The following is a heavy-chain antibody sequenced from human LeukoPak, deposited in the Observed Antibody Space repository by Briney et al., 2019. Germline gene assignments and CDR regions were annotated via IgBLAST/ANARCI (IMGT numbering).Heavy chain of an antibody. CDR1: GFTFSSYG. CDR3: AGALYGGNSYYFDY. V-gene: IGHV3-30*03. CDR2: ISYDGSNK. D-gene: IGHD4-23*01. J-gene: IGHJ4*02. Sequence: PGRSLRLSCAAPGFTFSSYGMHWVRQAPGKGLEWVAIISYDGSNKYYADSVKGRFTISRDNSKNTLYLQMNSLRAEDTAVYFCAGALYGGNSYYFDYWGQGTLVTVSS.